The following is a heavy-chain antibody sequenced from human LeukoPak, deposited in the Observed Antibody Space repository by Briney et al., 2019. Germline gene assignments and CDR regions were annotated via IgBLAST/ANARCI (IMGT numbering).Heavy chain of an antibody. J-gene: IGHJ4*02. D-gene: IGHD6-13*01. CDR2: IYTSGST. V-gene: IGHV4-4*09. CDR1: GGSISSYY. CDR3: ARQGSSWEFDY. Sequence: SETLSLTCTVSGGSISSYYWSWIRQPPGKGLEWIGYIYTSGSTNYNPSLKSRVTISVDTSKNQFSLKLSSVTAADTAVYYCARQGSSWEFDYWGRGTLVTVSS.